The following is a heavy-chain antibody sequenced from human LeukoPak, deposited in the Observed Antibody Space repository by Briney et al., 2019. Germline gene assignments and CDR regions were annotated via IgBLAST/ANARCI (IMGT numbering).Heavy chain of an antibody. V-gene: IGHV4-34*01. D-gene: IGHD2-2*01. CDR1: GGSISPYF. J-gene: IGHJ4*02. Sequence: SETLSLTCSVSGGSISPYFWSWIRQPPGKGLEWIGEINHSGSTNYNPSLKSRVTISVDTSKNQFSLKLSSVTAADTAVYYCARSSSTRFGKRRDYFDYWAREPWSPPPQ. CDR2: INHSGST. CDR3: ARSSSTRFGKRRDYFDY.